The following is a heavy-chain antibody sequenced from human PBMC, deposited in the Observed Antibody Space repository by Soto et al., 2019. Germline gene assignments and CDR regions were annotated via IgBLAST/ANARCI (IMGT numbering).Heavy chain of an antibody. CDR3: ARMTYYDKSVYPLVN. CDR1: GGSISSYY. V-gene: IGHV4-59*12. CDR2: IYFRGTT. J-gene: IGHJ4*01. D-gene: IGHD3-22*01. Sequence: SETLSLTCTVSGGSISSYYWSWIRQPPGKGLEWIVYIYFRGTTNYYPSLKRRVTMSPDTSKNQFSLKLNSWTVAATPAYYCARMTYYDKSVYPLVNWEQGMMVAVFS.